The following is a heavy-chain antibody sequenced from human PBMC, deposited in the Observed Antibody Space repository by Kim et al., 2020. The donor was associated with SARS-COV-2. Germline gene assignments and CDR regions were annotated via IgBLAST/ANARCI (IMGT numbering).Heavy chain of an antibody. CDR1: GGTFSSYA. V-gene: IGHV1-69*13. Sequence: SVKVSCKASGGTFSSYAISWVRQAPGQGLEWMGGIIPIFGTANYAQKFQGRVTITADESTSTAYMELSSLRSEDTAVYYCASAPPVTTPFDYWGQGTLVTVSS. D-gene: IGHD4-4*01. CDR2: IIPIFGTA. CDR3: ASAPPVTTPFDY. J-gene: IGHJ4*02.